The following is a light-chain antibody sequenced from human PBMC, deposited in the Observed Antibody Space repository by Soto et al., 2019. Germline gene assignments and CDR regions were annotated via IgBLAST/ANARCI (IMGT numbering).Light chain of an antibody. CDR2: DVT. V-gene: IGLV2-14*03. J-gene: IGLJ2*01. CDR3: SSYSSSTTHVV. Sequence: QSALTQPASVSGSPGRSVTISCTGTSTDDGDFNYVSWYQHLPDRAPKLIIYDVTNRPSGISYRFSASKSGRTASLTISGLQAEDEADYYCSSYSSSTTHVVFGGGTKVTVL. CDR1: STDDGDFNY.